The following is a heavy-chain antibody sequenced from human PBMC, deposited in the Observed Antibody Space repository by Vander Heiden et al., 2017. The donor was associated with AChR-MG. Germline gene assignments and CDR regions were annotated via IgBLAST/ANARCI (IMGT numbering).Heavy chain of an antibody. Sequence: QVQLVQSGSELKKPGASVKVSCKTSGYTFTSFAINWVRQAPGQGLEWMGWINTNTGNPTYARGFTGRFVFSLDTSVSTAYLEINNLKADDSAVYFCARRRGGVTSSWLDPWGQGTQVTVSS. CDR3: ARRRGGVTSSWLDP. CDR2: INTNTGNP. V-gene: IGHV7-4-1*02. D-gene: IGHD2-21*02. CDR1: GYTFTSFA. J-gene: IGHJ5*02.